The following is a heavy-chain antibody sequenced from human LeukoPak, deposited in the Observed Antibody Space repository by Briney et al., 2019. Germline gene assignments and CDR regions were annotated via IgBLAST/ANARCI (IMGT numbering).Heavy chain of an antibody. CDR1: GFTFSSYA. CDR2: ISGSGGST. D-gene: IGHD3-9*01. CDR3: AKDRGLRYFDWSPSACWFDP. J-gene: IGHJ5*02. Sequence: PGGSLRLSCAASGFTFSSYAMSWVRQAPGKGLEWVSAISGSGGSTYYADSVKGRFTISRDNSKNTLYLQMNSLRAEDTAVYYCAKDRGLRYFDWSPSACWFDPWGQGTLVTVSS. V-gene: IGHV3-23*01.